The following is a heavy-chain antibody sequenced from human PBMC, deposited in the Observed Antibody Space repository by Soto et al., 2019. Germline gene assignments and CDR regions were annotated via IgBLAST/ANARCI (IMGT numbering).Heavy chain of an antibody. V-gene: IGHV1-69*04. CDR2: IIPILGIA. CDR1: GGTFSSYT. Sequence: ASVKVSCKASGGTFSSYTISWVRQAPGQGLEWMGRIIPILGIANYAQKFQGRVTITADKSTSTAYMELSSLRSDDTAVYYCARDLGVAAAGTSWFDPWGQGTLVTVSS. D-gene: IGHD6-13*01. J-gene: IGHJ5*02. CDR3: ARDLGVAAAGTSWFDP.